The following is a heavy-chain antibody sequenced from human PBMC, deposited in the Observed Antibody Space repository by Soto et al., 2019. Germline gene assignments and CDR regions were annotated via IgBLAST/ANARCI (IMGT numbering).Heavy chain of an antibody. CDR2: IIPIFGTA. J-gene: IGHJ6*02. CDR3: ASGRSYYYYYYGMDV. Sequence: EASVKVSCKASGGTFSSYAISWVRQAPGQGLEWMGGIIPIFGTANYAQKFQGRVTITADKSTSTAYMELSSLRSEDTAVYYCASGRSYYYYYYGMDVWGQGTTVTVSS. V-gene: IGHV1-69*06. CDR1: GGTFSSYA.